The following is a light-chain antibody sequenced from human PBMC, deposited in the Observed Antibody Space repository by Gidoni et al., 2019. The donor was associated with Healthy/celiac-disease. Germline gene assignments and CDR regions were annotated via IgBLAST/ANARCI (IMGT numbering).Light chain of an antibody. V-gene: IGLV3-10*01. J-gene: IGLJ2*01. Sequence: SYELTQPPSVSVSPVPTARITCSGDALPKKYAYWYQQKSGQAPVLVIYEDSKRPSGIPERFSGSSSGTMATFTISGAQVEDEADYYCYSTDSSGNHRVFGGGTKLTGL. CDR2: EDS. CDR1: ALPKKY. CDR3: YSTDSSGNHRV.